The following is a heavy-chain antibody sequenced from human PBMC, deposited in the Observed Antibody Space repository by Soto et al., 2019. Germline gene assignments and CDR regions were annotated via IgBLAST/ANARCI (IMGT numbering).Heavy chain of an antibody. D-gene: IGHD2-15*01. CDR1: GYTFTSYA. Sequence: QVHLVQSGAEVKKPGASVKVSCKASGYTFTSYAIHWVRQAPGQRLEWMGWINAGNGNTKYSQKFQGRVTITRDTSASKAYMELSSLGSEDTAVYYCARGPGGPDGPGDYWGQGTLVTVSS. V-gene: IGHV1-3*01. J-gene: IGHJ4*02. CDR2: INAGNGNT. CDR3: ARGPGGPDGPGDY.